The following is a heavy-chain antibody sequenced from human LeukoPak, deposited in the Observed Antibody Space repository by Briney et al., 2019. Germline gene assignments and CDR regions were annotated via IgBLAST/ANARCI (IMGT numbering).Heavy chain of an antibody. J-gene: IGHJ4*02. V-gene: IGHV3-30*02. CDR2: IRYDGSNK. CDR3: AKDHCDSSELSLFAFDY. CDR1: GFAFSSYG. Sequence: GGSLRLSCAASGFAFSSYGMHWVRQAPGKGLEWVAFIRYDGSNKYYADSVKGRFTISRDNSKNTLYLQMNSLRAEDTAVYYCAKDHCDSSELSLFAFDYWGQGTLVTVSS. D-gene: IGHD3-22*01.